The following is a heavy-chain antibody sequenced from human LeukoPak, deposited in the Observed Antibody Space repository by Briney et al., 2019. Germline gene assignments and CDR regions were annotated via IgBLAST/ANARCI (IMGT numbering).Heavy chain of an antibody. CDR1: GDSVSSNSAA. CDR2: TYYRSKWYN. J-gene: IGHJ4*02. V-gene: IGHV6-1*01. D-gene: IGHD2-2*01. Sequence: ASQTLSLTCAISGDSVSSNSAAWNWIRQSPSRGLEWLGRTYYRSKWYNDYAVSVKSRITINPDTSKNQFSLQLNSVTPEDTAVYYCARAIPAAGFSAGLDYWGQGTLVTVSS. CDR3: ARAIPAAGFSAGLDY.